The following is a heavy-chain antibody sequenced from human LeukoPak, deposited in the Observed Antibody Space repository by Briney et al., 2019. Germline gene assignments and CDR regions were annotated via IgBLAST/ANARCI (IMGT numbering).Heavy chain of an antibody. Sequence: ASVKASCKASGYTFTGYYMHWVRQAPGQGLEWMGWINPNSGGTNYAQKFQGRVTMTRDASISTAYMELSRLRSDDTAVYYCASRPSPRVTDPYYYYGMDVWGQGTTVTVSS. CDR1: GYTFTGYY. CDR2: INPNSGGT. D-gene: IGHD2-21*02. V-gene: IGHV1-2*02. J-gene: IGHJ6*02. CDR3: ASRPSPRVTDPYYYYGMDV.